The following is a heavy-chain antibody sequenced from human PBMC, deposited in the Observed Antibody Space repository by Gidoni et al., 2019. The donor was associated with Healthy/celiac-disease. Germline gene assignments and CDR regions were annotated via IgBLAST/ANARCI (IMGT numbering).Heavy chain of an antibody. CDR2: ISGSGGST. Sequence: EVQLLESGGGLVQPGGSLRLSCSASGFTFSSYAMSWVRQAPGQGLEWVSAISGSGGSTYYADSVKGRFTISRDNSKNTLYLQMNSLRAEDTAVYYCAKRLSSGWSTEIDYWGQGTLVTVSS. J-gene: IGHJ4*02. D-gene: IGHD6-19*01. CDR1: GFTFSSYA. CDR3: AKRLSSGWSTEIDY. V-gene: IGHV3-23*01.